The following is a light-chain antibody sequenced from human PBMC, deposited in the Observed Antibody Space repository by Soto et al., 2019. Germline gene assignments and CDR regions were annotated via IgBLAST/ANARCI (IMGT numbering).Light chain of an antibody. CDR1: SSDVGGYNH. CDR3: SSYTSSSTLVV. Sequence: QSVLTQPASVSGSPGQSITISCTGTSSDVGGYNHVSWYQQHPGKAPKLIIYAVNNRPSGVSNRFSGSKSGNTASLTISGLQAEDEADYFCSSYTSSSTLVVFGGGTKVTVL. J-gene: IGLJ2*01. CDR2: AVN. V-gene: IGLV2-14*03.